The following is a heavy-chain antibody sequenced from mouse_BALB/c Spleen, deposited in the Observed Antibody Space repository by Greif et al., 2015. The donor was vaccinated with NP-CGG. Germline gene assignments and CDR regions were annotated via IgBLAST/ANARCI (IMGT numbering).Heavy chain of an antibody. CDR2: ISSGSSTI. J-gene: IGHJ2*01. CDR1: GFTFSSFG. Sequence: EVHLVESGGGLVQPGVSRKLSCAASGFTFSSFGMHWVRQAPEKGLEWVAYISSGSSTIYYADTVKGRFTISRDNPKNTLFLQMTSLRSEDTAMYYCARLGFDYWGQGTTLTVSS. CDR3: ARLGFDY. D-gene: IGHD4-1*01. V-gene: IGHV5-17*02.